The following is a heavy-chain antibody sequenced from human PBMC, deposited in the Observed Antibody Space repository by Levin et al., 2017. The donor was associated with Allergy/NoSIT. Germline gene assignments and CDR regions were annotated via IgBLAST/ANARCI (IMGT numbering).Heavy chain of an antibody. CDR1: GFSISSGFY. CDR2: IYHSGNT. CDR3: ARQVGSAETYDY. Sequence: ASETLSLTCAVSGFSISSGFYWGWIRQPPGKGLEWIGNIYHSGNTYYNPSLKSQVTIAVDTSKNHFSLRLSAVTAADTALYYCARQVGSAETYDYWGQGTLVTVSS. V-gene: IGHV4-38-2*01. J-gene: IGHJ4*02. D-gene: IGHD1-26*01.